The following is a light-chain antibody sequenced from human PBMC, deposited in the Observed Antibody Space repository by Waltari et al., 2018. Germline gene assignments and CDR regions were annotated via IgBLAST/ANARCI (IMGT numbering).Light chain of an antibody. CDR1: ESVGTD. Sequence: EIVMTQSPVTMSVSPGEGVTLSCTASESVGTDVAWYRHKPGQPPRLLIYFGSTRATGVPARISGSGSGTDFSLTISSRESEDFAFYYCQQSRQWPRRTFGQGTKLE. CDR2: FGS. V-gene: IGKV3D-15*01. CDR3: QQSRQWPRRT. J-gene: IGKJ2*01.